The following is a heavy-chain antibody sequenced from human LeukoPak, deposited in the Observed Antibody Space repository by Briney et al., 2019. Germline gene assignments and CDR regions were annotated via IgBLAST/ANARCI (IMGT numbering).Heavy chain of an antibody. D-gene: IGHD1-26*01. CDR3: ARGPYLPLDSGSFLYY. V-gene: IGHV3-23*01. CDR2: ISGFGDKT. J-gene: IGHJ4*02. CDR1: GFTFNMFV. Sequence: GGSLRLSCAGSGFTFNMFVMSWLRQAPGKGLEWVSGISGFGDKTNYADSVRGRFTISRDSSKNTVYLQMNSLRVDDTAFYYCARGPYLPLDSGSFLYYWGQGTLGIVSS.